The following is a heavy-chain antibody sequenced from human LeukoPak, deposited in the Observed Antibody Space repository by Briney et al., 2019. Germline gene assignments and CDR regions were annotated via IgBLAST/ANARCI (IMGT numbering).Heavy chain of an antibody. CDR3: ARANPVLMVSKYFQH. Sequence: GESLRLSCAASGFTFTTYWMSWVRQAPGKGLEWVANIKQDGTEKYYVDSVKGRFTISRDNARNSLELQMNSLRAEDTAVYYCARANPVLMVSKYFQHWGQGTLVTVSS. V-gene: IGHV3-7*01. D-gene: IGHD2-8*01. CDR2: IKQDGTEK. CDR1: GFTFTTYW. J-gene: IGHJ1*01.